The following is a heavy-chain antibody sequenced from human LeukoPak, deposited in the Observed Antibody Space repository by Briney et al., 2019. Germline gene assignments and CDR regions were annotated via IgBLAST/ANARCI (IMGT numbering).Heavy chain of an antibody. D-gene: IGHD3-22*01. CDR1: GGSISSYY. CDR2: IYYSGST. V-gene: IGHV4-59*12. CDR3: ARAPYYYDSSGYPVLSDY. Sequence: PSETLSLTCTVSGGSISSYYWSWIRQPPGKGLEWIGYIYYSGSTNYNPSLKSRVTISVDTSKNQFSLKLSSVTAADTAVYYCARAPYYYDSSGYPVLSDYWGQGTLVTVSS. J-gene: IGHJ4*02.